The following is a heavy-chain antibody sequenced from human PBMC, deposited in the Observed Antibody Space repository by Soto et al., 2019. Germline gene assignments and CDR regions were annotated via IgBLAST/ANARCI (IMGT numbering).Heavy chain of an antibody. D-gene: IGHD1-1*01. J-gene: IGHJ3*01. CDR2: LYDIDGS. CDR3: ATWHDRERAYDV. CDR1: GFNISGKKY. V-gene: IGHV3-53*01. Sequence: DVQLVESGGGLIKPGETLRLSCAAFGFNISGKKYVAWFRQAPGKGLEWVSALYDIDGSFYAESVKRRFTTSSDSSKTTVYLPMKYLRPDDTAVYYCATWHDRERAYDVFGLGTTITVSS.